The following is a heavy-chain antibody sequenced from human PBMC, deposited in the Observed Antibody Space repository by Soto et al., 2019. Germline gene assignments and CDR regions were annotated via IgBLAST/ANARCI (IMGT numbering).Heavy chain of an antibody. CDR1: GFTFSSYA. V-gene: IGHV3-30-3*01. CDR3: EKDANWEDHC. D-gene: IGHD1-1*01. J-gene: IGHJ4*02. Sequence: GGSLRLSCAASGFTFSSYAMHWVRQAPGKGLEWVALISYDGSDKDYADSVKGRFTISRDNSRNTLFLQMNSLRAEDTAIYYCEKDANWEDHCWGQGTLVTVSS. CDR2: ISYDGSDK.